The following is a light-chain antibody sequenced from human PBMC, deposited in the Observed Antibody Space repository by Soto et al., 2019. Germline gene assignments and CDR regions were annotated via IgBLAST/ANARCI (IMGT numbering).Light chain of an antibody. Sequence: TQLPKPPSSLSASVGDRVTITCRASHSISTYLNWYHQKPGKAPDLLIYAASSLQSGVPSRFSGSGSGTDFTLTISGLQPDDFATYYCQQYYSNPITFGQGTRLEIK. J-gene: IGKJ5*01. CDR3: QQYYSNPIT. CDR2: AAS. V-gene: IGKV1-39*01. CDR1: HSISTY.